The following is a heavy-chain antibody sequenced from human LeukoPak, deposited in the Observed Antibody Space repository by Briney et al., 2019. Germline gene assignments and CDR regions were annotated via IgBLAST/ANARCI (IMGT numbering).Heavy chain of an antibody. J-gene: IGHJ4*02. V-gene: IGHV3-43*02. CDR1: GLPIADFA. CDR3: AKESGKFDY. CDR2: ISGDGVST. Sequence: GGSLRLSCVASGLPIADFAMHWVRQAPGKGLEWVSLISGDGVSTFYTDSVRGRFSISRDNTKNSLYLEMNCLRTEDTAMYYCAKESGKFDYWGQGTLVAVSS.